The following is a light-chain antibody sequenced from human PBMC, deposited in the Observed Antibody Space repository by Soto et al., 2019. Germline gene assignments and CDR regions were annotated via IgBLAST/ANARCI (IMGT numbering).Light chain of an antibody. CDR1: SSDVGSYNL. CDR3: CSYAGSITHVV. V-gene: IGLV2-23*01. CDR2: EGT. J-gene: IGLJ2*01. Sequence: QSALTQPASVSGSPGQSITISCTGTSSDVGSYNLVSWYQQHPGKAPKFLIYEGTKRPSGVSDRFSGSKSGNTASLTISGLQAEDEADYYCCSYAGSITHVVFGGGTKVTVL.